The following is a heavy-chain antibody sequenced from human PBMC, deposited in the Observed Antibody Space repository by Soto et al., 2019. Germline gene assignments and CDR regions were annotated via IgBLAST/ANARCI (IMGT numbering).Heavy chain of an antibody. CDR3: ASGLRFLEWTDY. CDR2: ISSSGSTI. D-gene: IGHD3-3*01. Sequence: GGSLRLSCAASGFTYSDYYMSWIRQAPGKGLEWVSYISSSGSTIYYADSVKGRFTISRDNAKNSLYLQMNSLRAEDTAVYYCASGLRFLEWTDYWGQGTLVTVSS. V-gene: IGHV3-11*01. CDR1: GFTYSDYY. J-gene: IGHJ4*02.